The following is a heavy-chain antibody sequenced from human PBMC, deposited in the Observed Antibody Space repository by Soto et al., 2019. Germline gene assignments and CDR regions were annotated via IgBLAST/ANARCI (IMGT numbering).Heavy chain of an antibody. CDR1: DYTFNRYG. CDR3: ARGPTVGDI. J-gene: IGHJ3*02. D-gene: IGHD3-16*01. V-gene: IGHV1-18*01. Sequence: QVQLGQSGGEVKKPGASVKVSFKASDYTFNRYGISWVRQAPGQGLEWMGWIRVKNGNTKYAQNFQGRFTMTTDTSTSTAYMELRSLRSDDTAVYYCARGPTVGDIWGQGTMVTVS. CDR2: IRVKNGNT.